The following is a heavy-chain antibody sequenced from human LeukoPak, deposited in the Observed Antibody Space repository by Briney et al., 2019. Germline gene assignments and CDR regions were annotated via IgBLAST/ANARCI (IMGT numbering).Heavy chain of an antibody. CDR3: ARGGSRGTLDY. V-gene: IGHV3-7*04. D-gene: IGHD2-15*01. Sequence: GGSLRLSCAASGFSFSTFWLTWVRQGPGKGLEWVANIRQDENDKYYVDSVKGRFTISRDNAKNSLYLQMSSLRVEDTAVYYCARGGSRGTLDYWGQGTLVTVSS. J-gene: IGHJ4*02. CDR2: IRQDENDK. CDR1: GFSFSTFW.